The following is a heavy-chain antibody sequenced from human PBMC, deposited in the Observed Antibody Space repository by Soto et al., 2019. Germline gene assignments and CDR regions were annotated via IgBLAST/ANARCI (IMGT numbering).Heavy chain of an antibody. J-gene: IGHJ4*02. CDR1: GFTFSSYS. CDR3: ARSSRDYGDY. V-gene: IGHV3-21*01. Sequence: EVQLVESGGGLVKPGGSLRLSCAASGFTFSSYSMNWVRQAPGKGLEWVSSISSSSSYIYYADSVKGRFTISRDNAKNSLYLKMNSLRAEDTAVYYCARSSRDYGDYWGQGTLVTVSS. CDR2: ISSSSSYI.